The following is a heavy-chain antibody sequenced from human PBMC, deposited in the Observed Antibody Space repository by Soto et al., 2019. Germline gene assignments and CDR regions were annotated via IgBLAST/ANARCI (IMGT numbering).Heavy chain of an antibody. Sequence: PSETLSLTCTVSGGSISSYYWSWIRQPPGKGLEWIGYIYYSGSTNYNPSLKSRVTISVDTSKNQFSLKLSSVTAADTAVYYCASLIYDYGDLYFDYSGQGTLVTVSS. V-gene: IGHV4-59*08. J-gene: IGHJ4*02. CDR3: ASLIYDYGDLYFDY. D-gene: IGHD4-17*01. CDR2: IYYSGST. CDR1: GGSISSYY.